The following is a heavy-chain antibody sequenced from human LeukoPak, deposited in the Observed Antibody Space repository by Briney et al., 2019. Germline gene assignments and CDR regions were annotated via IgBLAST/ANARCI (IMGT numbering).Heavy chain of an antibody. CDR1: GGSISTYY. Sequence: PSETLSLTCTVSGGSISTYYWSWIRQPPGNGLEWIGYVYYSGRTRYNPSLESRLAMSIDTSKNQFSLNLTSVTAADTAMYYCARDYNNYIVDHWGQGALVTVSS. CDR2: VYYSGRT. V-gene: IGHV4-59*01. CDR3: ARDYNNYIVDH. D-gene: IGHD3-10*01. J-gene: IGHJ4*02.